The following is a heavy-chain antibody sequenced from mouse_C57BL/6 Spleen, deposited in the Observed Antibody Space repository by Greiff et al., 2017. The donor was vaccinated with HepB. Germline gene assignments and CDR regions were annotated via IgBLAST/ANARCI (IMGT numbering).Heavy chain of an antibody. Sequence: QVQLQQSGPGLVQPSQSLSITCTVSGFSLTSYGVHWVRQSPGKGLEWLGVIWSGGSTDYNAAFISRLSISKDNSKSQVFFKMNSLQADDTAIYYCARKRGAYYYGSSLYAMDYWGQGTSVTVS. CDR2: IWSGGST. CDR1: GFSLTSYG. V-gene: IGHV2-2*01. CDR3: ARKRGAYYYGSSLYAMDY. J-gene: IGHJ4*01. D-gene: IGHD1-1*01.